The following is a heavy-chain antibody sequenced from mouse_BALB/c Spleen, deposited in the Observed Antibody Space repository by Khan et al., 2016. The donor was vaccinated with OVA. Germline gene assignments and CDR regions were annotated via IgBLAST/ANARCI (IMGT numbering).Heavy chain of an antibody. V-gene: IGHV1S136*01. D-gene: IGHD4-1*01. CDR2: INPYNGGT. Sequence: VQLQQPGPELVKPGASVKMSCKASGYTFTNYVLHWVKQKPGQGLEWIGYINPYNGGTKYNEKFKGKATLASDKSSITAYMELSSLTSEDSAVYYCARVNWQSYYFDYWGQGTTLTLSS. J-gene: IGHJ2*01. CDR3: ARVNWQSYYFDY. CDR1: GYTFTNYV.